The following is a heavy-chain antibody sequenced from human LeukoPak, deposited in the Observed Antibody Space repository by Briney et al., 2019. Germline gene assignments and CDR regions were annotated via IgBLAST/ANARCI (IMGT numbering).Heavy chain of an antibody. D-gene: IGHD5-18*01. V-gene: IGHV3-48*04. CDR2: ISSASGSI. Sequence: PGGSLRLSCAASGFTFSSYSMNWVRQAPGKGLEWVSYISSASGSIYYADSVKGRFTISRDNAKNSLFLQMNSLRAEDTAVYYCAKITAMGLDSRDYYYYGMDVWGQGTTVTVSS. CDR1: GFTFSSYS. CDR3: AKITAMGLDSRDYYYYGMDV. J-gene: IGHJ6*02.